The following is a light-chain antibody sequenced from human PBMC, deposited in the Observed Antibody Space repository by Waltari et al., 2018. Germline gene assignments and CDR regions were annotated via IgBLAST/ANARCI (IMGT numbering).Light chain of an antibody. Sequence: EIVMTQSPATLSMSPGERATLSCRASRYVGTSLAWYQQKPGQAPRLLIYDASARATGILARFSGSGSGTEFTLTISSLQSEDFVVYYCQQYNYWPPAYSFGQGTKLEIK. J-gene: IGKJ2*01. CDR1: RYVGTS. CDR3: QQYNYWPPAYS. V-gene: IGKV3-15*01. CDR2: DAS.